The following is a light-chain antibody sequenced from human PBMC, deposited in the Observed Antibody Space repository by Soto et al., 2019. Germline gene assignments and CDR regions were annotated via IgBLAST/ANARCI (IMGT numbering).Light chain of an antibody. CDR2: KAS. CDR3: QQYYSYPSIT. CDR1: QSISSW. V-gene: IGKV1-5*03. Sequence: DIQMTQSPSTLPASVGDRVTITCRASQSISSWLAWYQQKPGKAPKLLIYKASTLKSGVPSRFSGSRSGTDFTLTISSLQPDDFATYYCQQYYSYPSITFGQGTRLEIK. J-gene: IGKJ5*01.